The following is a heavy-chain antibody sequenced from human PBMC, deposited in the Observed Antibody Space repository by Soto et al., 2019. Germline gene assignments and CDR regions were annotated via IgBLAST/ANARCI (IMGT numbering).Heavy chain of an antibody. CDR1: GGSVSSGSYY. V-gene: IGHV4-61*01. J-gene: IGHJ5*02. D-gene: IGHD2-2*01. CDR3: ARTELGYCGSNSCLNWFDP. CDR2: IYYSGST. Sequence: SETLSLTCTVSGGSVSSGSYYWSWIRQPPGKGLEWIGYIYYSGSTNYNPSLKSRVTISVDTSKNQFSLKLSSVTAADTAVYYCARTELGYCGSNSCLNWFDPWGQGTLVTVSS.